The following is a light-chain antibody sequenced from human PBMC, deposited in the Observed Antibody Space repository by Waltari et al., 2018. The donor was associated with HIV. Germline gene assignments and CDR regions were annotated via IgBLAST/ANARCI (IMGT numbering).Light chain of an antibody. J-gene: IGLJ2*01. Sequence: SYDLTQTPSMSVSPGQTASITCSGDKLGEKSVCWYQQRPGQSPVMLIYQDGERPSGVPERFSGSNSGNTATLTISGTQAMDEADYYCQAWDNNGAVFGGGTKLTVL. CDR3: QAWDNNGAV. CDR2: QDG. CDR1: KLGEKS. V-gene: IGLV3-1*01.